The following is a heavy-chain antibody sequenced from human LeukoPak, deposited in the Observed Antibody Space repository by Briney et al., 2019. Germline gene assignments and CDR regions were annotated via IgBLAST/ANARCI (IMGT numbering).Heavy chain of an antibody. Sequence: SETLSLTCAVYGGSFSGYYWSWIRQPPGKGLEWIGEINHSGSTNYNPSLKSRVTISVDTSKNQFSLKLSSVTAADTAVYYCARHGKYSARMDVWGKGTTVTVSS. CDR1: GGSFSGYY. CDR3: ARHGKYSARMDV. D-gene: IGHD6-6*01. V-gene: IGHV4-34*01. CDR2: INHSGST. J-gene: IGHJ6*03.